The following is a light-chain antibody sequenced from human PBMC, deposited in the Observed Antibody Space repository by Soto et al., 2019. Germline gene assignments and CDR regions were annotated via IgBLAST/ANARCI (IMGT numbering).Light chain of an antibody. CDR3: QQCSNWPPFT. J-gene: IGKJ3*01. V-gene: IGKV3-15*01. CDR1: QTIRKS. Sequence: EIVMTQSPATLSVSPGETVTLSCRASQTIRKSLAWYQQKPGQAPRLVIYDASTRATGIPARFSGSGSGTEFTLTISSLQSEDFAVYYCQQCSNWPPFTFGPGTKVDIK. CDR2: DAS.